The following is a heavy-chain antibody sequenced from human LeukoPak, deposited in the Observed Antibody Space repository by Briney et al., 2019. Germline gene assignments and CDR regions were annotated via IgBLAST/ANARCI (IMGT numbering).Heavy chain of an antibody. J-gene: IGHJ3*02. Sequence: GGSLRLSCVASGFTFSLYAMDWVRQAPGKGLEWVSAISTDGTRTFYADSVKGRFTLSRDNSQNTLYLQMNSLRAEDTAVYYCVQDGALEYGGETAFDIWGQGTMVTVSS. V-gene: IGHV3-23*01. CDR1: GFTFSLYA. CDR2: ISTDGTRT. CDR3: VQDGALEYGGETAFDI. D-gene: IGHD4-23*01.